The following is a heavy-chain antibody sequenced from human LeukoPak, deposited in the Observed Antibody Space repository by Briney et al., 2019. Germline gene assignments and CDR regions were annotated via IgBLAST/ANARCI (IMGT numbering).Heavy chain of an antibody. V-gene: IGHV4-59*08. J-gene: IGHJ4*02. D-gene: IGHD1-26*01. CDR2: MYYSGST. Sequence: SETLSLTCTVSGASISSYYWSWIRQPPGKGLEWIAFMYYSGSTNYNPSLKSRVTISVDTSKNQFSLKLSSVTAADTAVYYCARRSISGSSWDYFDYWGQGTLVTVSS. CDR3: ARRSISGSSWDYFDY. CDR1: GASISSYY.